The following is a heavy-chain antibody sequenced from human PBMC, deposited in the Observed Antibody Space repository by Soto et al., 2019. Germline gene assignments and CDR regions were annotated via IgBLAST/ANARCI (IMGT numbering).Heavy chain of an antibody. CDR2: INAGIGDI. J-gene: IGHJ6*02. CDR1: GYTFTSYS. Sequence: ASVKVSSKASGYTFTSYSTHWVRQAPGQRPEWMGWINAGIGDIEYTEKFQGRVTITRDTSASTAYMELSSLRSEDTAVYYCARDLVLDVWGQGTTVTVSS. CDR3: ARDLVLDV. D-gene: IGHD2-8*02. V-gene: IGHV1-3*01.